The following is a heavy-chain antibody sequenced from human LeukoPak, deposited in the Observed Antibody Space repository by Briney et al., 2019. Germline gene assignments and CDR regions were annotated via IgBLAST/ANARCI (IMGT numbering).Heavy chain of an antibody. D-gene: IGHD3-3*01. Sequence: SETLSLTCDVSGGSVTSTNWWAWVRQPPGKGVEWIGEVHLDGRTNYNPSLKSRLIMSVDLPENHISLKLTPVTAADTAVYYCAREGGFYRPLDYSGQKTLVTVSS. CDR1: GGSVTSTNW. V-gene: IGHV4-4*02. CDR2: VHLDGRT. J-gene: IGHJ4*02. CDR3: AREGGFYRPLDY.